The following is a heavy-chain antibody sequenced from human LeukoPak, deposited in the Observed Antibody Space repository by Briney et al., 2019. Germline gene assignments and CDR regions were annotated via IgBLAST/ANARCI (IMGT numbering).Heavy chain of an antibody. V-gene: IGHV4-34*01. CDR2: IDHRGIS. Sequence: SETLSLTCSVHAESFIAYFWSWIRQVPGTGLEWIGEIDHRGISNYNPSLKSRATILVDTSNNRFSLSLASVTAADTATYYCASRSLTLAAARCFDDWGQGTVVTVSS. CDR1: AESFIAYF. D-gene: IGHD2-15*01. CDR3: ASRSLTLAAARCFDD. J-gene: IGHJ4*03.